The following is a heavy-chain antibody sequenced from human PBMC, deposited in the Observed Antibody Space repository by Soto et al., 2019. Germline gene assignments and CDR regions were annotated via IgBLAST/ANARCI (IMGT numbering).Heavy chain of an antibody. V-gene: IGHV1-18*01. CDR1: DYTFTSYG. CDR2: ISAYNGNT. CDR3: ARDQSRTYYYYYGMDV. J-gene: IGHJ6*02. Sequence: QVQLVQSGAEVKKPGASVKVSCKASDYTFTSYGISWVRQAPGQGLEWMGWISAYNGNTNYAQKLQGRVTMTTDTSTSTAYMELRSLRSDDTAVYYCARDQSRTYYYYYGMDVWGQGTTVTVSS.